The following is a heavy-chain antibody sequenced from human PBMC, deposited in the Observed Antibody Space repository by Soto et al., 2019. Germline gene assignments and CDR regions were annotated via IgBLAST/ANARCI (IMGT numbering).Heavy chain of an antibody. Sequence: ASVKVSCKASGYTFTSYGISWVRQAPGQGLEWMGWISAYNGNTNYAQKLQGRVTMTTDTSTSTAYMELRSLTSDDTAVYYCASGLYSSGWYYFDYWGQGALVTVYS. CDR1: GYTFTSYG. J-gene: IGHJ4*02. D-gene: IGHD6-19*01. CDR3: ASGLYSSGWYYFDY. CDR2: ISAYNGNT. V-gene: IGHV1-18*01.